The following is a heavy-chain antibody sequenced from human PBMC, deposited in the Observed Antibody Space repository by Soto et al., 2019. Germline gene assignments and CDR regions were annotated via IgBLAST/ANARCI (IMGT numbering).Heavy chain of an antibody. CDR1: GFTFSSYS. J-gene: IGHJ4*02. Sequence: GGSLRLSCAASGFTFSSYSMNWVRQAPGKGLEWVSRINPDGSYTSYAGSVKGRFTISRDNAKNTLYLQMNSLSAEETGVYYCARGYSSGALDYWGQGTLVTVSS. CDR2: INPDGSYT. V-gene: IGHV3-74*01. CDR3: ARGYSSGALDY. D-gene: IGHD6-25*01.